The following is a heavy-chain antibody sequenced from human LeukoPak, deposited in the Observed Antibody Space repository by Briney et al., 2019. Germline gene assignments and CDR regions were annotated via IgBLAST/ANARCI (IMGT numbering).Heavy chain of an antibody. J-gene: IGHJ5*02. CDR3: AREVEAAGRGSDP. CDR1: SGSISNYY. CDR2: ISSSGST. V-gene: IGHV4-4*07. D-gene: IGHD6-13*01. Sequence: PSETLSLTCTVSSGSISNYYWSWIRQSAGKGLEWIGRISSSGSTNYNPSLKSRVTMSVNTSKNRFSLNLTSVTAADTAVYYCAREVEAAGRGSDPWGQGTLVTVCS.